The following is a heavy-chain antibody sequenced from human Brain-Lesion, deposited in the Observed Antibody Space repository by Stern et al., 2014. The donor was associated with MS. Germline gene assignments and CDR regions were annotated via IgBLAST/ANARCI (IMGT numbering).Heavy chain of an antibody. CDR3: ARGRVVPGFQYYATDV. Sequence: QVQLQESGPGLVKPSQTLSLSCTVSGGSISSGGYYWSWIRQPAGKGLEWIVRIFNSASTTSNPSIKSRVTISIATSKNQFSLRLNSMTAADTAVYYCARGRVVPGFQYYATDVWGQGTTVIVSS. D-gene: IGHD2-2*01. CDR2: IFNSAST. V-gene: IGHV4-61*02. J-gene: IGHJ6*02. CDR1: GGSISSGGYY.